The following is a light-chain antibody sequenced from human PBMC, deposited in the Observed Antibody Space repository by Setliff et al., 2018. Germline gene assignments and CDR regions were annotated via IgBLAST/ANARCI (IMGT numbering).Light chain of an antibody. J-gene: IGKJ4*01. CDR2: AAS. CDR1: QGIGRA. V-gene: IGKV1-13*02. Sequence: AIQLTQSPSSLSASVGDRVTVTCRASQGIGRALAWYQQKPGQPPKLLTYAASTLESGVPSRFSGSGSGTDFTLTVSSLQPEDFATYYCQQFNSSPLTFGGGTKVDIK. CDR3: QQFNSSPLT.